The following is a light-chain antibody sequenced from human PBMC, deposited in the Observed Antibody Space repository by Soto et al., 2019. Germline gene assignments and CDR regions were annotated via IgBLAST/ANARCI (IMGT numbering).Light chain of an antibody. J-gene: IGLJ2*01. Sequence: QSVLTQPPSVSGAPGQRVTISCTGSSSNIGAGYDVHWYRQLPGTAPKLFIYGNSNRPSGVPDRFSGSKSGPSASLAITGLQAEDEADYCCQSYDSSLSGVLFGGGTKLTVL. V-gene: IGLV1-40*01. CDR3: QSYDSSLSGVL. CDR1: SSNIGAGYD. CDR2: GNS.